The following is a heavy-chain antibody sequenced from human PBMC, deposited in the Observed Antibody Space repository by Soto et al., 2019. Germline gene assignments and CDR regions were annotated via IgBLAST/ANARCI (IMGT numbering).Heavy chain of an antibody. D-gene: IGHD5-12*01. CDR3: AREGRWLHYLRRQGHDAFDI. Sequence: GGSLRLSCAASGFTFSSYSMNWVRQAPGKGLEWVSYISSSSTIYYADSVKGRFTISRDNAKNSLYLQMNSLRDEDTAVYYCAREGRWLHYLRRQGHDAFDIWGQGTMVTVSS. CDR2: ISSSSTI. CDR1: GFTFSSYS. V-gene: IGHV3-48*02. J-gene: IGHJ3*02.